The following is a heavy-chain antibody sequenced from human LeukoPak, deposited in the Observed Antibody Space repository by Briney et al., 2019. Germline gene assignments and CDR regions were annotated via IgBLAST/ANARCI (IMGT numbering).Heavy chain of an antibody. CDR3: ASVGYYYDSSGYYPN. CDR2: ISGSGGST. D-gene: IGHD3-22*01. J-gene: IGHJ4*02. Sequence: PGGSLRLSCAASGFTFSSYAMSWVRQAPGKGLEWVSAISGSGGSTYYADSVKGRFTISRDNAKNSLYLQMNSLRAEDTAVYYCASVGYYYDSSGYYPNWGQGTLVTVSS. V-gene: IGHV3-23*01. CDR1: GFTFSSYA.